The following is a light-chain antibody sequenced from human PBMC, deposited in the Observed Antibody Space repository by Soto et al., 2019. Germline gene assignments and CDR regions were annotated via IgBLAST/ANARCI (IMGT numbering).Light chain of an antibody. CDR2: DAS. Sequence: DIQITQSPSTLSASVGDRVTITCRASQSISSWLAWYQQKPGKAPKLLIYDASSLESGVPSRFSGSGSGTEFTLTISSLQPEDFATYYCLQHNSYPWTFGQGTKVDIK. J-gene: IGKJ1*01. CDR3: LQHNSYPWT. V-gene: IGKV1-5*01. CDR1: QSISSW.